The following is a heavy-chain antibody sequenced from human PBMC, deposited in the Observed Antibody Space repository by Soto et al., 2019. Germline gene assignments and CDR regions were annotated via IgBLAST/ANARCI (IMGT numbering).Heavy chain of an antibody. CDR3: TKYSNRHFDY. CDR2: IKQDGSEK. V-gene: IGHV3-7*02. D-gene: IGHD2-21*01. Sequence: PGGSLRLSCAASGFTFSGYWMSWFRQAPGKGLEWVANIKQDGSEKYYVDSVKGRFTISRDNAKNSLYLQMNNLRAEDTAVFYCTKYSNRHFDYWGLGTLVTVSS. CDR1: GFTFSGYW. J-gene: IGHJ4*02.